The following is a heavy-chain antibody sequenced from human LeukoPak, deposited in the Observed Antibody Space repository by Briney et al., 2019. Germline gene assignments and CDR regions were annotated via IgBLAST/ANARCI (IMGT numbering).Heavy chain of an antibody. CDR3: ARGYSSGWYYFDY. Sequence: SETLSLTCTVSGGSISSGSYYWSWIRQPAGKGLEWIGRIYTSGSTNYNPSLKSRVTISVDTSKNQFSLKLSSVTAADTAVYYCARGYSSGWYYFDYWGQGTLVTVSS. D-gene: IGHD6-19*01. V-gene: IGHV4-61*02. CDR1: GGSISSGSYY. CDR2: IYTSGST. J-gene: IGHJ4*02.